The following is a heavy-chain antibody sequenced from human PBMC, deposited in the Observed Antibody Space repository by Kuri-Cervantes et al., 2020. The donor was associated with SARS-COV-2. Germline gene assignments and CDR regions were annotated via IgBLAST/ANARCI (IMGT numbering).Heavy chain of an antibody. D-gene: IGHD1-26*01. V-gene: IGHV3-30*02. CDR2: IRYDGSNK. Sequence: GESLKISCVASGFMFTSYGMHWVRQAPGKGLEWVAFIRYDGSNKYYADSVKGRFTISRDTSKNQFSLKLSSVTAADTAVYYCARHVGMDWFDPWGQGALVTVSS. CDR1: GFMFTSYG. CDR3: ARHVGMDWFDP. J-gene: IGHJ5*02.